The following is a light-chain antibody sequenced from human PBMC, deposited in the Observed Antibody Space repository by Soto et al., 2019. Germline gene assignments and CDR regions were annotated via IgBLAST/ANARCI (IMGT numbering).Light chain of an antibody. Sequence: QSALTQPASVSESPGQSITISCTGTSSDVGASDFVSCYQQHPGKAPELIIYEISNRPSGVSSRFSGSKSGNTASLTIFGLQAEDESDYYCSSYTTSHTLVFGGGTKLTVL. J-gene: IGLJ2*01. CDR1: SSDVGASDF. CDR2: EIS. V-gene: IGLV2-14*01. CDR3: SSYTTSHTLV.